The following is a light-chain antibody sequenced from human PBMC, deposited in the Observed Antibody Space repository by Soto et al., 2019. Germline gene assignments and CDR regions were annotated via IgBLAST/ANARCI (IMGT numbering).Light chain of an antibody. J-gene: IGLJ1*01. CDR1: SSDLGGYNY. Sequence: QSVLTQPASVSGSPGQSITISCTGTSSDLGGYNYASWYQHHPGKAPKLMIYEVSNRPSGVSNRFSGSKSGNTASLTISGLQAEDEADYYCSSSTSSLYVFATGTKVTVL. V-gene: IGLV2-14*01. CDR2: EVS. CDR3: SSSTSSLYV.